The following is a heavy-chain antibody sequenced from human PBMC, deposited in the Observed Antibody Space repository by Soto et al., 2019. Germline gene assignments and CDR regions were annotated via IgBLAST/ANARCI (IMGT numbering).Heavy chain of an antibody. D-gene: IGHD2-2*01. V-gene: IGHV3-48*03. CDR2: ISSSGSII. CDR1: GFTLSSYE. J-gene: IGHJ6*02. CDR3: ARYGGYCSSTSCYSYGMDV. Sequence: PGGSLRLSCAASGFTLSSYEMNWVRQAPGKGLEWVSYISSSGSIIYYADSVKGRFTISRDNAENSLYLQMNSLRAEDTAVYYCARYGGYCSSTSCYSYGMDVWGQGTTVTVSS.